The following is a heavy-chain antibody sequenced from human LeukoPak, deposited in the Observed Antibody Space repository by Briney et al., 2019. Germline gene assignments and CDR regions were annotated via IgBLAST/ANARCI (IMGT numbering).Heavy chain of an antibody. J-gene: IGHJ4*02. D-gene: IGHD3-3*01. CDR2: IIPILGIA. CDR1: GGTFSSYA. CDR3: ATSLITIFGVVTRKYFDY. V-gene: IGHV1-69*04. Sequence: ASVKVSCKASGGTFSSYAISRVRQAPGQGLEWMGRIIPILGIANYAQKFRGRVTITADKSTSTAYMELSSLRSEDTAAYYCATSLITIFGVVTRKYFDYWGQGTLVTVSS.